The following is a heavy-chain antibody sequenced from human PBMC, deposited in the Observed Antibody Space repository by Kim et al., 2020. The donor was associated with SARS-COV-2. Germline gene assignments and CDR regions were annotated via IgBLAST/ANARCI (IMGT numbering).Heavy chain of an antibody. Sequence: ASVKVSCKASGYTFTGYYMHWLRQSPGPWLALIVRINPNSVCTNYAQKFQGRVNMTRDTSISTAYMELRRMRYEETDVYYCARPNEMDKIGTEDAFDIWGQGTMVTVSS. CDR1: GYTFTGYY. CDR2: INPNSVCT. J-gene: IGHJ3*02. CDR3: ARPNEMDKIGTEDAFDI. V-gene: IGHV1-2*05. D-gene: IGHD2-2*03.